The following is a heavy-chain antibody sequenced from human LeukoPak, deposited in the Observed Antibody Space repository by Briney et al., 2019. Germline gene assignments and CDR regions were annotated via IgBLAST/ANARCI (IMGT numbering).Heavy chain of an antibody. CDR2: INPNSGGT. CDR1: GYTFTGYY. D-gene: IGHD3-10*01. J-gene: IGHJ4*02. Sequence: SVKVSCKASGYTFTGYYMHWVRQAPGQGLEWMGWINPNSGGTNYAQKFQGRVTMTRDTSISTAYMELSRLRSDDTAVYYCAREPGMVRGVNKAFDYWGQGTLVTVSS. V-gene: IGHV1-2*02. CDR3: AREPGMVRGVNKAFDY.